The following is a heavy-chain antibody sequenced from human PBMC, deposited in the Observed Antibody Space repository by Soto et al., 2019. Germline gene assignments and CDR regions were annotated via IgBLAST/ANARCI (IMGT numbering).Heavy chain of an antibody. CDR2: ISSDGTDT. J-gene: IGHJ4*02. V-gene: IGHV3-30-3*01. Sequence: PGGSLRLSCAASGFTFNNYAMHWVRQAPGKGLEWVAIISSDGTDTNYADSVKGRFTISRDNSKNTLYLQMSSLRDEDTAVYHCNYAGCGTFCYSPDYWGQGALVTV. D-gene: IGHD2-15*01. CDR1: GFTFNNYA. CDR3: NYAGCGTFCYSPDY.